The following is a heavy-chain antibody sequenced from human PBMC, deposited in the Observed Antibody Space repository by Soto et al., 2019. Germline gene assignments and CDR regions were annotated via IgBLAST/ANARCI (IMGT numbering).Heavy chain of an antibody. V-gene: IGHV4-31*03. CDR2: IYFTGST. D-gene: IGHD3-10*01. CDR3: ARGGSFGSGSYYNLDY. J-gene: IGHJ4*02. CDR1: GTSITRGGYF. Sequence: SETLSLTCSVSGTSITRGGYFWSWIRQTPGGGLEWIGFIYFTGSTDYNPSLKSRATMSVDTSENQFSLRLNSVTAADTAVYYCARGGSFGSGSYYNLDYWGLGTLVTVSS.